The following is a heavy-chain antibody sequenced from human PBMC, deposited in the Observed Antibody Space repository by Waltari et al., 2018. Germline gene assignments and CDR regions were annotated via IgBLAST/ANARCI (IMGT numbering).Heavy chain of an antibody. CDR2: IYYTGST. J-gene: IGHJ4*02. Sequence: QLQLQESGPGLVKPSETLSLTCTVSGGSFSSSSYCWGWIRQPPGKGLEWIGSIYYTGSTYYNPSLKSRVTISIDTSKNHFSLKLNSVTAADTAVYYCARQGYCSSTTCSASFDYWGQGTLVTVSS. D-gene: IGHD2-2*01. CDR3: ARQGYCSSTTCSASFDY. V-gene: IGHV4-39*01. CDR1: GGSFSSSSYC.